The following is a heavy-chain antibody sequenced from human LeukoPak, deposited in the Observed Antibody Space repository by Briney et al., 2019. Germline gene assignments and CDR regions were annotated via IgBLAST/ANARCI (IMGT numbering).Heavy chain of an antibody. V-gene: IGHV3-30*18. CDR2: ISYDGSNK. J-gene: IGHJ6*03. CDR3: AKEGPTGAGWYYYMDV. Sequence: GGSLRLSCAASGFTFSTYGMHWVRQAPGKGLEWVAVISYDGSNKYYADSVKGRITISRDNSMNTLYLQMNSLRAEDTAVYYCAKEGPTGAGWYYYMDVWDKGTTVTISS. D-gene: IGHD1-14*01. CDR1: GFTFSTYG.